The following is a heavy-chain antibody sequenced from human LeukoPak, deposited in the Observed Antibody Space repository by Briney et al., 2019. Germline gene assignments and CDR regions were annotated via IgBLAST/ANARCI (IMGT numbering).Heavy chain of an antibody. Sequence: ASVKVSCKASGYTFTSYYMHWVRQAPGQGLEWMGIINPSGGSTSYAQKFQGRVTMTRDTSTSTVYMELSSLRSEDTAVYYCARDRRDYYDSSGYPAFDYWGQGTLVTVSS. CDR2: INPSGGST. CDR3: ARDRRDYYDSSGYPAFDY. V-gene: IGHV1-46*01. J-gene: IGHJ4*02. D-gene: IGHD3-22*01. CDR1: GYTFTSYY.